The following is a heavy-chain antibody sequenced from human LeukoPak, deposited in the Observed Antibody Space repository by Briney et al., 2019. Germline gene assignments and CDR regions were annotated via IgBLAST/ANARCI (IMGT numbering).Heavy chain of an antibody. V-gene: IGHV3-48*03. CDR1: GFTFRSYE. CDR2: INDVSSDI. D-gene: IGHD2-2*01. CDR3: ARDTYQPGLIDC. Sequence: GGSLRLSCAASGFTFRSYEVNWVRQAPGKGLEWVSYINDVSSDIHYADSVKGRFTISRDNAKNTLYLQMNSLRAEDTAVYYCARDTYQPGLIDCWGQGTLVTVSS. J-gene: IGHJ4*02.